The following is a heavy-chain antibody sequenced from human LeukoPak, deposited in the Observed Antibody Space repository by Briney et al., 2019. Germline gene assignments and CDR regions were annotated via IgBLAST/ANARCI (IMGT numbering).Heavy chain of an antibody. CDR2: INHSGST. CDR1: GGSFSGYY. D-gene: IGHD4-23*01. CDR3: ARDSGPQQTFGGDY. J-gene: IGHJ4*02. V-gene: IGHV4-34*01. Sequence: SETLSLTCAVYGGSFSGYYWSWIRQPPGKGLEWIGEINHSGSTNYNPSLKSRVTISVDTSKNQFSLKLSSVTAADTAVYYCARDSGPQQTFGGDYWGQGTLVTVSS.